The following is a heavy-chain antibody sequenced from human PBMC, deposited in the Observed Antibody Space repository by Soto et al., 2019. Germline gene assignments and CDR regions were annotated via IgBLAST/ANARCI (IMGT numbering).Heavy chain of an antibody. D-gene: IGHD3-3*01. V-gene: IGHV4-39*01. CDR3: ARGDYDFWSGPYYYGMDV. CDR1: GGSISSSSYY. Sequence: PSETLSLTCTVSGGSISSSSYYWGWIRQPPGKGLEWIGSIYYSGSTYYNPSLKSRVTISVDTSKNQFSLKLSSVTAADTAVYYCARGDYDFWSGPYYYGMDVWGQGTTVTVSS. J-gene: IGHJ6*02. CDR2: IYYSGST.